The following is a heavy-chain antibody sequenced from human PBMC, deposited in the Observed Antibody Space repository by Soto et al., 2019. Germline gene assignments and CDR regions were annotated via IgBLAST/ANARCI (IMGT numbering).Heavy chain of an antibody. Sequence: SVKVSCKASGDTFSSYAINWVRQAPGQRLEWMGGIIPIFGTANYAQKFQGRVTITADASTSTAYMELSSLRSEDTAVYYCACDIGVTALDCFDSWGQATLVTVSS. D-gene: IGHD1-1*01. CDR1: GDTFSSYA. CDR2: IIPIFGTA. CDR3: ACDIGVTALDCFDS. V-gene: IGHV1-69*13. J-gene: IGHJ5*01.